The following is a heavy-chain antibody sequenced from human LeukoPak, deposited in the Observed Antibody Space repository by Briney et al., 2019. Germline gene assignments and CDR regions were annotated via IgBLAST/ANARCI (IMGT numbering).Heavy chain of an antibody. D-gene: IGHD3-22*01. CDR1: GFTFSSYS. V-gene: IGHV3-48*04. J-gene: IGHJ4*02. Sequence: GGSLRLSCAASGFTFSSYSMNWVRQAPGKGLEWVSYISSSSSTIYYADSVKGRFTISRDNAKNSLYLQMNSLRAEDSAVYYCARGATVRATMIVVVSDYWGQGTLVTVSS. CDR2: ISSSSSTI. CDR3: ARGATVRATMIVVVSDY.